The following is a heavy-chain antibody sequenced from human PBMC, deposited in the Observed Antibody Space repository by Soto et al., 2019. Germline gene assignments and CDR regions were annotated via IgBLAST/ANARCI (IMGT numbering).Heavy chain of an antibody. V-gene: IGHV5-10-1*01. D-gene: IGHD2-2*01. J-gene: IGHJ6*02. CDR2: IDPSDSYT. CDR3: ARQGRIVVVPAADPPSYYYYGMDV. CDR1: GYSFTSYW. Sequence: PGESLKISCKGSGYSFTSYWISWVRQMPGKGLEWMGRIDPSDSYTNYSPSFQGHVTISADKSISTAYLQWSSLKASDTAMYYCARQGRIVVVPAADPPSYYYYGMDVWGQGTTVTGSS.